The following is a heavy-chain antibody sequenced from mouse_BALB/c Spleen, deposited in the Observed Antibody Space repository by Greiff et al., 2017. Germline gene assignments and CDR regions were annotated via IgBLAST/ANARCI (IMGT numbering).Heavy chain of an antibody. CDR3: ASEHYYGSSYDAMDY. CDR1: GYTFTSYW. V-gene: IGHV1-87*01. Sequence: QVQLQQSGAELARPGASVKLSCKASGYTFTSYWMQWVKQRPGQGLEWIGAIYPGDGDTSYTQKFKGKATLTADKSSSTAYMQLSSLASEDSAVYYCASEHYYGSSYDAMDYWGQGTSVTVSS. CDR2: IYPGDGDT. D-gene: IGHD1-1*01. J-gene: IGHJ4*01.